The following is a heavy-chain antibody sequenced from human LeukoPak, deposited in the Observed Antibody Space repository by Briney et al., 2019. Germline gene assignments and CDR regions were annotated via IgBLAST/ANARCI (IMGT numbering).Heavy chain of an antibody. V-gene: IGHV1-69*13. CDR2: IIPIFGTA. D-gene: IGHD6-13*01. J-gene: IGHJ1*01. Sequence: ASVKVSCKASGGTFNSYAISWVRQAPGQGLEWMGGIIPIFGTANYAQKFQGRVTITADESTSTAYMELSSLRSEDTAVYYCARAVSSSWSPGAEYFQHWGQGTLVTVSS. CDR3: ARAVSSSWSPGAEYFQH. CDR1: GGTFNSYA.